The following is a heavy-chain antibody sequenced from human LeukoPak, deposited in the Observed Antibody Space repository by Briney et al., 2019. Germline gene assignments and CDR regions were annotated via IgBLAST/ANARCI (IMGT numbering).Heavy chain of an antibody. D-gene: IGHD3-16*01. CDR2: VYDIGST. CDR1: GGSIGSHY. CDR3: ARGGLLKSVDY. Sequence: SETLSLTCTVSGGSIGSHYWTWIRQTPGKGLEWIGYVYDIGSTKYNPSLKSRVTISVDTSKNLFSLRLSSVTAADTAVYYCARGGLLKSVDYWGQGTLDAVSS. V-gene: IGHV4-59*11. J-gene: IGHJ4*02.